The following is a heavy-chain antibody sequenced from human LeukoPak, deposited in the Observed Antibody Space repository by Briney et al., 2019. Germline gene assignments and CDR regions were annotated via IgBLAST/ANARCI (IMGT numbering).Heavy chain of an antibody. CDR2: INPSGGST. CDR1: GYTFTSYY. D-gene: IGHD3-10*01. V-gene: IGHV1-46*01. J-gene: IGHJ4*02. Sequence: ASVKVSCKAPGYTFTSYYMHWVRQAPGQGLEWMGIINPSGGSTSYAQKFQGRVTMTRDTSTSTVYMELSSLRSEDTAVYYCARVGSRYGSGSQPYDYWGQGTLVTVSS. CDR3: ARVGSRYGSGSQPYDY.